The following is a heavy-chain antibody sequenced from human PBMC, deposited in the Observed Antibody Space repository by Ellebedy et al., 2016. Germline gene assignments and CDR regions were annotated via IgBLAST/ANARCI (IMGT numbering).Heavy chain of an antibody. CDR2: IKQDGSER. D-gene: IGHD6-19*01. CDR3: ARGNSAWDD. J-gene: IGHJ4*02. Sequence: GGSLRLSXAASGFTFSSYWMSWVRQAPGKGLEWVANIKQDGSERDYVDSVKGRFTISRDNAKNSLYLQMNSLRAEDTAVYYCARGNSAWDDWGQGTLVTVSS. CDR1: GFTFSSYW. V-gene: IGHV3-7*01.